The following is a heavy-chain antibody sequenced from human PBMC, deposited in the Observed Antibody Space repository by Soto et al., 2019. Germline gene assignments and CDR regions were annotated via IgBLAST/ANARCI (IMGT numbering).Heavy chain of an antibody. CDR2: ISAYNGNT. Sequence: ASVKVSCKASGYTFTSYGISWVRQAPGQGLEWMGWISAYNGNTNYAQKLQGRVTMTTDTSTSTAYTELRSLRSDDTAVYYCARDPLDIVVVPAAPYYYGMDVWGQGTTVTVSS. CDR3: ARDPLDIVVVPAAPYYYGMDV. D-gene: IGHD2-2*01. J-gene: IGHJ6*02. V-gene: IGHV1-18*01. CDR1: GYTFTSYG.